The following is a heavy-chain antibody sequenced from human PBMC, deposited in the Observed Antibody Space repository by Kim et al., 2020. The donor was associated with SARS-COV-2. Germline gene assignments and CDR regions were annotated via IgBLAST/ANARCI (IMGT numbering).Heavy chain of an antibody. V-gene: IGHV4-39*01. CDR2: IYYSGST. CDR3: ASPPEHYDRRGRFDF. D-gene: IGHD3-16*01. J-gene: IGHJ4*02. CDR1: GGSISSNNYC. Sequence: SETLSLSCTVSGGSISSNNYCWGWIRQPPGKGLEWIGNIYYSGSTYYNPSLKSRVTISVDTSKNQYSLKLTSVTAADTAMYYCASPPEHYDRRGRFDFWGQGTLVTVSS.